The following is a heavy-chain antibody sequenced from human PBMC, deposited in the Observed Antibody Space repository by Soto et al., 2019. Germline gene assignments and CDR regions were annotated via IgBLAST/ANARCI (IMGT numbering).Heavy chain of an antibody. Sequence: GESLKISCKGSGYSFTSYWISWVRQMPGKGLEWMGRIDPSDSYTNYSPSFQGHVTISADKSISTAYLQWSSLKASDTAMYYCARHDGDYGHYYYGMDVWGQGTTVTVSS. CDR3: ARHDGDYGHYYYGMDV. CDR2: IDPSDSYT. J-gene: IGHJ6*02. CDR1: GYSFTSYW. D-gene: IGHD4-17*01. V-gene: IGHV5-10-1*01.